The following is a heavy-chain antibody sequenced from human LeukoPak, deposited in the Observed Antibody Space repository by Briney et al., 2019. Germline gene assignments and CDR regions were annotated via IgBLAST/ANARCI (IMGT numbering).Heavy chain of an antibody. CDR3: ARPLMYYYGSETYFWFDP. V-gene: IGHV3-7*01. D-gene: IGHD3-10*01. J-gene: IGHJ5*02. CDR2: IKQDGSEQ. CDR1: GFAFTTYW. Sequence: GGSLRLSCAASGFAFTTYWMGWVRQAPGKGLEWVANIKQDGSEQYYVDSVKGRFAISRDNAKNSLSLQMNSLRAEDTAVYYCARPLMYYYGSETYFWFDPWGQGTLVTVSS.